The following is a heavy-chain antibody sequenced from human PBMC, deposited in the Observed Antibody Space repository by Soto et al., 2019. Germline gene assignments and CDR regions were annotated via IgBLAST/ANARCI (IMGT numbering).Heavy chain of an antibody. CDR3: ARWDWQQLAFDS. V-gene: IGHV3-13*05. CDR2: IGSAGDP. Sequence: PXGSLRLSCAASGFTFSSSDMHWVRQATGKGLEWVSGIGSAGDPYYAGSVKGRFTISRENAKNSLYLQMNSLRAGDTAVYYCARWDWQQLAFDSWGQGTLVTVSS. J-gene: IGHJ4*02. CDR1: GFTFSSSD. D-gene: IGHD6-13*01.